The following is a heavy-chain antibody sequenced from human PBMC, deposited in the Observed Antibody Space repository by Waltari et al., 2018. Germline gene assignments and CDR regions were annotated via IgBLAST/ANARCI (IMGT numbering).Heavy chain of an antibody. CDR1: GYSFTSYC. CDR3: ARSSSYYYDSSGYYYFDY. J-gene: IGHJ4*02. CDR2: IYPGDSDT. V-gene: IGHV5-51*03. D-gene: IGHD3-22*01. Sequence: EVQLVQSGAEVKKPGESLKISCKGSGYSFTSYCIGWVRQMPGKGLEWMGIIYPGDSDTRYSPSFQGQVTISADKSISTAYLQWSSLKASDTAMYYCARSSSYYYDSSGYYYFDYWGQGTLVTVSS.